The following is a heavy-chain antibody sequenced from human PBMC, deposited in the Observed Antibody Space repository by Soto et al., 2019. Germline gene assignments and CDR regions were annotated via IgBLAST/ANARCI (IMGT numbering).Heavy chain of an antibody. CDR3: ARDLEDCTNGVCYREFDY. J-gene: IGHJ4*02. D-gene: IGHD2-8*01. V-gene: IGHV4-59*01. CDR1: GGSISSYY. Sequence: PSETLSITCTVSGGSISSYYWSWIRQPPGKGLEWIGYIYYSGSTNYNPSLKSRVTISVDTSKNQFSLKLSSVTAADTAVYYCARDLEDCTNGVCYREFDYWGQGTLVTVSS. CDR2: IYYSGST.